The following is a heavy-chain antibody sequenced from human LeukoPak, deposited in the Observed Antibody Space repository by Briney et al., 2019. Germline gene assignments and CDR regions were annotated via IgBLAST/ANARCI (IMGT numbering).Heavy chain of an antibody. CDR2: ISGSDGST. CDR3: AKGSGNGYGSGPFDY. V-gene: IGHV3-23*01. CDR1: GFIFSNYA. Sequence: GGSLRLSCAASGFIFSNYAMTWVRQAPGKGLEWISTISGSDGSTYYADSVKGRFTISRDNSKNTVSLQVSSLRAEDTALYYCAKGSGNGYGSGPFDYWGQGTLVTVSS. D-gene: IGHD3-10*01. J-gene: IGHJ4*02.